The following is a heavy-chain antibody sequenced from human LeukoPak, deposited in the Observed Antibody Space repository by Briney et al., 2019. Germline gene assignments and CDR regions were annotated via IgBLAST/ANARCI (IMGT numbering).Heavy chain of an antibody. V-gene: IGHV3-21*01. CDR2: ISSSSSYI. J-gene: IGHJ6*04. CDR3: AREVDIYDYVWGSYRYVTGGMDV. Sequence: GGSLRLSCAASGFTLSSYSMNWVRQAPGKGLEWVSSISSSSSYIYYADSVKGRFTISRDNAKNSLYLQMNSLRAEDTAVYYCAREVDIYDYVWGSYRYVTGGMDVWGKGTTVTVSS. CDR1: GFTLSSYS. D-gene: IGHD3-16*02.